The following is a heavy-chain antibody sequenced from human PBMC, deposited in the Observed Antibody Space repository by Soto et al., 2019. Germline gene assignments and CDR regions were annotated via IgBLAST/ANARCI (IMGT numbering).Heavy chain of an antibody. J-gene: IGHJ2*01. D-gene: IGHD6-19*01. CDR2: IWYDGSNK. CDR3: ARYLEISRNIAVAGPNWYFDL. CDR1: GFTFSSYG. V-gene: IGHV3-33*01. Sequence: QVQLVESGGGVVQPGRSLRLSCAASGFTFSSYGMHWVGQAPGKGLEWVAVIWYDGSNKYYADSVKGRFTISRDNSKNTLYLQMNSLRAEDTAVYYCARYLEISRNIAVAGPNWYFDLWGRGTLVTVSS.